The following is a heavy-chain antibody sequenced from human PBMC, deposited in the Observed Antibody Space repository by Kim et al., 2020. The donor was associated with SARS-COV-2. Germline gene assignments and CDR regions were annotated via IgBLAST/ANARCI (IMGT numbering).Heavy chain of an antibody. J-gene: IGHJ3*02. V-gene: IGHV3-23*01. CDR3: AKDFTSLAAAGQNAFDI. CDR1: GFTFSSYA. CDR2: ISGSGGST. Sequence: GGSLRLSCAASGFTFSSYAMSWVRQAPGKGLEWVSAISGSGGSTYYADSVKGRFTISRDNSKNTLYLQMNSLRAEDTAVYYCAKDFTSLAAAGQNAFDIWGQGTMVTVSS. D-gene: IGHD6-13*01.